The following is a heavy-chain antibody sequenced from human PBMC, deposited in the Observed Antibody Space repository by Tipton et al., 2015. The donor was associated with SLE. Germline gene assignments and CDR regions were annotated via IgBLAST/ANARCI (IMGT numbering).Heavy chain of an antibody. D-gene: IGHD3-10*01. Sequence: SLRLSCAASGFTFSSFSMHWVRQAPGKGLEWVAVISNDGSNKYYAESVKGRFTISRDNSKNTLFLQMNSLRHEDTAVYYCARGRDYFDFWGQGTLVTVSS. J-gene: IGHJ4*02. CDR3: ARGRDYFDF. CDR2: ISNDGSNK. V-gene: IGHV3-30*04. CDR1: GFTFSSFS.